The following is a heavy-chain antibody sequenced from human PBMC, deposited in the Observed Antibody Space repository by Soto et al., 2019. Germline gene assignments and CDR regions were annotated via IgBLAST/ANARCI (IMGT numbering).Heavy chain of an antibody. V-gene: IGHV3-30-3*01. CDR2: ISYDGSNK. Sequence: QVQLVESGGGVVQPGRSLRLSCAASGFTFSSYAMHWVRQAPGKGLEWVAVISYDGSNKYYADSVKGRFTISRDNSKNTLYLQMNSLRAEDTAVYYCARDGYDSSGYYSDFDYWGQGTLVTVS. CDR3: ARDGYDSSGYYSDFDY. D-gene: IGHD3-22*01. CDR1: GFTFSSYA. J-gene: IGHJ4*02.